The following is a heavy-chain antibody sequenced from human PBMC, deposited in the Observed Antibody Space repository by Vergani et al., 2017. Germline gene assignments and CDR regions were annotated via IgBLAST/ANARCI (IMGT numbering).Heavy chain of an antibody. CDR3: ARGNDPKLFDY. V-gene: IGHV1-2*02. Sequence: QVQLVQSGAEVKKPGASVKVSCKASGYTFTGYYMHWVRQAPGQGLEWMGWINPNSGGTTYAQKFQGRVTMTRDTSSSTDYMELSRLRSDDTAVYYCARGNDPKLFDYWGQGTLVTVSS. CDR1: GYTFTGYY. CDR2: INPNSGGT. J-gene: IGHJ4*02.